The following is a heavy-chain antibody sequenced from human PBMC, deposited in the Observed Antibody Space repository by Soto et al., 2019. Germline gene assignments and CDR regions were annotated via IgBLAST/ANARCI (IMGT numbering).Heavy chain of an antibody. V-gene: IGHV3-74*01. Sequence: GGSLRLSCAASGFTFSNHWMHWVRQGPEKGLVWASRIKSDGSNINYADSVKGRFTISRDNAKNTLYLQMNSLRADDTAVYFCARGFDITGTATLLFDYWGQGTLVTVSS. CDR1: GFTFSNHW. D-gene: IGHD1-20*01. CDR2: IKSDGSNI. J-gene: IGHJ4*02. CDR3: ARGFDITGTATLLFDY.